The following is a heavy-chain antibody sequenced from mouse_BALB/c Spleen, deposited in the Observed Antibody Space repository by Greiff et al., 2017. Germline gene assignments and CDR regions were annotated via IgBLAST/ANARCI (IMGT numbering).Heavy chain of an antibody. CDR3: ARGYGNSDYYAMDY. CDR2: IYPGGGYT. Sequence: QVQLKESGPQLVRPGASVKISCKASGYTFTNYWLGWVKQRPGHGLEWIGDIYPGGGYTNYNEKFKGKATLTADTSSSTAYMQLSSLTSEDSAVYFCARGYGNSDYYAMDYWGQGTSVTVSS. V-gene: IGHV1-63*02. J-gene: IGHJ4*01. CDR1: GYTFTNYW. D-gene: IGHD2-10*02.